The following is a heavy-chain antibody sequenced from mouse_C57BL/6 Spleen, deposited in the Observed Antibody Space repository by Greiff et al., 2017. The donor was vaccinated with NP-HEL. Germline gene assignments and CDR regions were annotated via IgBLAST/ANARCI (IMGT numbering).Heavy chain of an antibody. D-gene: IGHD1-1*01. J-gene: IGHJ4*01. CDR1: GYTFTSYW. CDR3: ARGDYGSSSRWYYAMDY. CDR2: IDPSDSYT. V-gene: IGHV1-50*01. Sequence: QVQLKQPGAELVKPGASVKLSCKASGYTFTSYWMQWVKQRPGQGLEWIGEIDPSDSYTNYNQKLKGKATLTVDTSSSTAYMQLSSLTSEDSAVYYCARGDYGSSSRWYYAMDYWGQGTSVTVSS.